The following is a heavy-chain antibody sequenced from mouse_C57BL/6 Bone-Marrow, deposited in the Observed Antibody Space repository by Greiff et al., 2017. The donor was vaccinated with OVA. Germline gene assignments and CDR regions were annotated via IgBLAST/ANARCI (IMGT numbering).Heavy chain of an antibody. CDR2: IDPSDSYT. D-gene: IGHD1-1*01. CDR1: GYTFTSYW. Sequence: VQLQQPGAELVKPGASVKLSCKASGYTFTSYWMQWVKQRPGQGLEWIGEIDPSDSYTNYNQKFKGKATLTVDTSSSTAYMQLSSLTSEDDAVDYCARDYGRLFDYWGQGTTLTVSS. J-gene: IGHJ2*01. V-gene: IGHV1-50*01. CDR3: ARDYGRLFDY.